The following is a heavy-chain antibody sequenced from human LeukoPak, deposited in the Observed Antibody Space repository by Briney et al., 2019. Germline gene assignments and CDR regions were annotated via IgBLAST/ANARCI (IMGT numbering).Heavy chain of an antibody. CDR2: IYNGVNT. J-gene: IGHJ5*02. Sequence: SETLSLTCTVSGASVSSASYWSWIRQPPGKGVEWIAHIYNGVNTNYNPSLKSRVTISVDTSKNQFSLRLNSVTAADTAVYYCARSRAFNSGAFDPWGQGSLVTVSS. CDR1: GASVSSASY. CDR3: ARSRAFNSGAFDP. V-gene: IGHV4-61*01. D-gene: IGHD1-26*01.